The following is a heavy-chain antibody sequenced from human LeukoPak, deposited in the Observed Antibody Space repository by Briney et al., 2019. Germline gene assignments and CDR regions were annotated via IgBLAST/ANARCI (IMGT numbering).Heavy chain of an antibody. D-gene: IGHD6-13*01. Sequence: GGSLRLSCAASGFTFSDYYMIWIRQAPGQGLEWVSYISSRASTTYYADSVKGRFTISRDNANNSMYLQMNSLRTEDTAVYYCATGKRQLDYWGQGTLVTVSS. CDR1: GFTFSDYY. CDR2: ISSRASTT. J-gene: IGHJ4*02. V-gene: IGHV3-11*01. CDR3: ATGKRQLDY.